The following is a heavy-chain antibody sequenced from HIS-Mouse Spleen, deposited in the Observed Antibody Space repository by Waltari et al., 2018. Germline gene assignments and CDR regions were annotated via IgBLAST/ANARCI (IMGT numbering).Heavy chain of an antibody. CDR1: GGSISSSRYY. Sequence: QLQLQESGPGLVKPSETLSLTCTVSGGSISSSRYYWGGTRRPPGKGLEWVGSIYYSGRTSYNPSRKGRVTISVDTSKNQCSLKLSSVTAADTAVYYCAREIPYSSSWYDWYFDLWGRGTLVTVSS. D-gene: IGHD6-13*01. CDR3: AREIPYSSSWYDWYFDL. J-gene: IGHJ2*01. CDR2: IYYSGRT. V-gene: IGHV4-39*07.